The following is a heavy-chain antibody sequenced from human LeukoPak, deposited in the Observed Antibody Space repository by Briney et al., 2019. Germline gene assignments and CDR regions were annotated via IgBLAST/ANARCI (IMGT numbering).Heavy chain of an antibody. D-gene: IGHD2-2*01. Sequence: SETLSLTCAVSGGSISSSSYYWGWIRQPPGKGLEWIGSIYYSGSTYYNPSLKSRVTISVDTSKNQFSLKLSSVTAADTAVYYCARDSTSCNWFDPWGQGTLVTVSS. V-gene: IGHV4-39*07. J-gene: IGHJ5*02. CDR2: IYYSGST. CDR1: GGSISSSSYY. CDR3: ARDSTSCNWFDP.